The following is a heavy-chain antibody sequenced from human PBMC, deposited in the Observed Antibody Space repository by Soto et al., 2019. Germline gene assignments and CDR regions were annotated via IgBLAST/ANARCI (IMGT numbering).Heavy chain of an antibody. D-gene: IGHD3-9*01. CDR1: GFTFGDYA. CDR3: TRANVLRYFDWLSHFDY. Sequence: PGGSLRLSCTASGFTFGDYAMSWFRQAPGKGLEWVGFIGSKAYGGTTEYAASVKGRFTISRDDSKSIAYLQMNSLKTEDTAVYYCTRANVLRYFDWLSHFDYWGQGTLVTVSS. V-gene: IGHV3-49*03. J-gene: IGHJ4*02. CDR2: IGSKAYGGTT.